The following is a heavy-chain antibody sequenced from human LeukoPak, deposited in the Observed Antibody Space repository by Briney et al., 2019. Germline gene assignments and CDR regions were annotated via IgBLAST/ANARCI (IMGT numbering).Heavy chain of an antibody. J-gene: IGHJ6*03. CDR1: GRSISSYY. CDR3: ARAPFGLGESPPPYRAV. CDR2: IYYSGIT. Sequence: PSETLSLTCTVSGRSISSYYWSWIRQPPGKGLEWIGYIYYSGITNYNPSFKSRVTISVDTSKNQFSLKLSSVTAADTAVYYCARAPFGLGESPPPYRAVGGKGTTVTV. D-gene: IGHD3-16*01. V-gene: IGHV4-59*01.